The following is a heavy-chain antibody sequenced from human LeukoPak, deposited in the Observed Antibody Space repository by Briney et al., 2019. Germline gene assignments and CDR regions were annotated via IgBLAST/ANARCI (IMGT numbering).Heavy chain of an antibody. V-gene: IGHV3-23*01. CDR1: GFTFSSDA. CDR2: IDESGGSI. J-gene: IGHJ4*02. Sequence: GGSLRLSCAATGFTFSSDAMSWVRQAPGKGLEWVSGIDESGGSIYYADSVKGRFTISRDFSKNTVFLHMNSLRAEDTAMYYCARGDDSGYYDYFDYWGQGALVTVSS. D-gene: IGHD3-22*01. CDR3: ARGDDSGYYDYFDY.